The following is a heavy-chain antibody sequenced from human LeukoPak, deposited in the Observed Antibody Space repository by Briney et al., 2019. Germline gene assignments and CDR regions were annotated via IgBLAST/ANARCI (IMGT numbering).Heavy chain of an antibody. CDR1: GGSIRSSYYY. CDR3: ATTIGMYSKLDY. V-gene: IGHV4-39*07. CDR2: IYDSGST. Sequence: SETLSLTCTVSGGSIRSSYYYWGWIRQPPGKGLEWIGSIYDSGSTYYNPSLKSRVTISVDTSKNQFSLKLSSVTAADSAVYYCATTIGMYSKLDYWGQGTLSPSPQ. D-gene: IGHD4-11*01. J-gene: IGHJ4*02.